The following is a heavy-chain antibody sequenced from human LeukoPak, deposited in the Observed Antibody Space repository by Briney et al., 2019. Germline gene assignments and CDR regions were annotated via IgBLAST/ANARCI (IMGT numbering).Heavy chain of an antibody. Sequence: PSETLSLTCSVSGGSMSSYYWTWIRQPAGKGLEWIGRIHGSGISNYNPSLKSRVTMSLDTSKNKFSLKVASVTAADTAVYYCSRGHNWNDWFDAWGQGTLVTVSS. CDR2: IHGSGIS. J-gene: IGHJ5*02. CDR1: GGSMSSYY. D-gene: IGHD1-20*01. V-gene: IGHV4-4*07. CDR3: SRGHNWNDWFDA.